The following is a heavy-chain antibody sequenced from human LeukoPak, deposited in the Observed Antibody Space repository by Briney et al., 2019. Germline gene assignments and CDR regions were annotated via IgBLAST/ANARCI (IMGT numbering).Heavy chain of an antibody. CDR3: PTARQCGTIRKGTAKGNYYYYYMDV. CDR2: MNPNKGNT. D-gene: IGHD5-18*01. Sequence: ASVKVSCKASGYSFTSYDINWVRQATGQGLEWMGWMNPNKGNTGYAQKFQGRVTITRNPSISTAYMELSSMRCEDTAVYYCPTARQCGTIRKGTAKGNYYYYYMDVWGKGTTVTVSS. CDR1: GYSFTSYD. V-gene: IGHV1-8*03. J-gene: IGHJ6*03.